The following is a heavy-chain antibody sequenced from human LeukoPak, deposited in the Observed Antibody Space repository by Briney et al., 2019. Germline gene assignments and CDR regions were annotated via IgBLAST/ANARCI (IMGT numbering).Heavy chain of an antibody. Sequence: PGGSLRLSCAASGFTFDNYAMNWVRQVPGKGLEWISLISWNSGTIGYADSVKGRFTISRDNAKNSLYLQINSLRAEDTAVYYCARSSYSSSSSVWGQGTMVTVSS. D-gene: IGHD6-6*01. CDR3: ARSSYSSSSSV. J-gene: IGHJ3*01. CDR2: ISWNSGTI. V-gene: IGHV3-9*01. CDR1: GFTFDNYA.